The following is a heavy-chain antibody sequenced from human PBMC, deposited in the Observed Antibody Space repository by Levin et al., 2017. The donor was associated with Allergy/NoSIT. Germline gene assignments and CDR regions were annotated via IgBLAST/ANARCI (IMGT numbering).Heavy chain of an antibody. Sequence: PGGSLRLSCAASGFVFTNYGLTWVRQAPGKGLEWVSHITGSGALTFYADSVKGRFTISRDNSKNTLYLQMNSLRAEDTAVYYCAKKWDYQGSGHYYNDWGLGTLVAVSS. CDR3: AKKWDYQGSGHYYND. CDR1: GFVFTNYG. J-gene: IGHJ1*01. CDR2: ITGSGALT. D-gene: IGHD3-10*01. V-gene: IGHV3-23*01.